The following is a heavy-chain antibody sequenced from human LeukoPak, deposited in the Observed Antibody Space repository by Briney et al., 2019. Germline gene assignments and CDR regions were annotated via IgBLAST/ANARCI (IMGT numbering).Heavy chain of an antibody. CDR1: GYTFSSYG. Sequence: ASVKVSCKASGYTFSSYGISWVRQAPGQGLEWMGWISAYNGNTNYAQKLQGRVTMTTDTSTSTAYMELRSLRSDDTAVYYCAKGAMPYYDGSGYNYFDYWGQGTPVTVSS. CDR2: ISAYNGNT. D-gene: IGHD3-22*01. J-gene: IGHJ4*02. CDR3: AKGAMPYYDGSGYNYFDY. V-gene: IGHV1-18*01.